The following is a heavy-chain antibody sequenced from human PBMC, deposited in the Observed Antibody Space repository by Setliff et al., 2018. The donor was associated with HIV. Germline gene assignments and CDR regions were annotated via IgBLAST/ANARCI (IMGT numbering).Heavy chain of an antibody. D-gene: IGHD3-22*01. CDR1: GYTFISYD. V-gene: IGHV1-8*02. Sequence: ASVKVSCKSSGYTFISYDINWVRQATGQGLEWMGWMNPNSGNTGYAQKFQGRVTMTRDTSISTAYMELNNLKFEDTAVYYCARARRDSYDRGRRSHYYIDVWGKGTTVTVSS. J-gene: IGHJ6*03. CDR3: ARARRDSYDRGRRSHYYIDV. CDR2: MNPNSGNT.